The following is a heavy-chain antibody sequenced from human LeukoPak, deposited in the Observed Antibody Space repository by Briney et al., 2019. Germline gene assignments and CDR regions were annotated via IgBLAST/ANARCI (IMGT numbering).Heavy chain of an antibody. CDR1: DGSISSHY. D-gene: IGHD3-22*01. Sequence: SETLSLTCPVSDGSISSHYWSWIRQPPGKGLEWIGYIYYSGSTSYNSSLKSRVTISVDTSKNQFSLKLSSVTAADTAVYYCARGGYYDRSGNSYKFGFDMWGQGTMVTVSS. J-gene: IGHJ3*02. CDR2: IYYSGST. V-gene: IGHV4-59*11. CDR3: ARGGYYDRSGNSYKFGFDM.